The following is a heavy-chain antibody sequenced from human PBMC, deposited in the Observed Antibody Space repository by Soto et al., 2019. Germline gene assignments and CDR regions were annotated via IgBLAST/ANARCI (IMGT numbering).Heavy chain of an antibody. CDR3: AIDLIEGGLEIDY. CDR2: ISSSSSTI. Sequence: EVQLVESGGGLVQPGGSLRLSCAASGFTFSSYSMNWVRQAPGKGLEWVSYISSSSSTIYYADSVKGRFTISRDNAKHSLSLQMKSQRDEDTAVYYCAIDLIEGGLEIDYWGQVTLVTVSS. J-gene: IGHJ4*02. V-gene: IGHV3-48*02. D-gene: IGHD3-22*01. CDR1: GFTFSSYS.